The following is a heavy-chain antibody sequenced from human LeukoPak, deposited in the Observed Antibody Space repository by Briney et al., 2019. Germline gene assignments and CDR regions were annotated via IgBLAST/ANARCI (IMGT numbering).Heavy chain of an antibody. V-gene: IGHV5-51*01. CDR3: ARRISGYYAPLDY. CDR2: IYPGDSDT. CDR1: GYSFTSYW. Sequence: GASLQISCKGSGYSFTSYWIGWVRQLPGKGLEWMGIIYPGDSDTRYSPSFQGQVTISADKSISTAYLQWSSLKASDTAMCYCARRISGYYAPLDYWGQGTLVTVSS. D-gene: IGHD3-22*01. J-gene: IGHJ4*02.